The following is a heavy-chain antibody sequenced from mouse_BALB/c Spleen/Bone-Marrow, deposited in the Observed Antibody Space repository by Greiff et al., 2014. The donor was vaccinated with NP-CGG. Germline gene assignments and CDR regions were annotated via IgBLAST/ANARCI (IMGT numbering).Heavy chain of an antibody. Sequence: QVHVKQSGAELVKPGASVKLSCKASGYTFTSYWMHGVKQRPGQGLDWIGEINPSNGRTNYNEKFRSKATLTVDKSSSTAYMQLSSLTSEDSAVYYCARRYYGSSYLLDYWGQGTTLTVSS. CDR2: INPSNGRT. D-gene: IGHD1-1*01. V-gene: IGHV1S81*02. CDR1: GYTFTSYW. J-gene: IGHJ2*01. CDR3: ARRYYGSSYLLDY.